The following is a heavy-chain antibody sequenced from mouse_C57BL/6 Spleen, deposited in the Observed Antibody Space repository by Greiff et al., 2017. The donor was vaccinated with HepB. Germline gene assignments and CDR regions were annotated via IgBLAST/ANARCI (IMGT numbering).Heavy chain of an antibody. CDR2: IDPSDSYT. Sequence: QVQLQQPGAELVMPGASVKLSCKASGYTFTSYWMHWVKQRPGQGLEWIGEIDPSDSYTNYNQKFKGKSTLTVDKSSSKAYMQLSSLTSEDSAVYYCGRHYSNSPLAYWGQGTLVTVSA. J-gene: IGHJ3*01. D-gene: IGHD2-5*01. V-gene: IGHV1-69*01. CDR1: GYTFTSYW. CDR3: GRHYSNSPLAY.